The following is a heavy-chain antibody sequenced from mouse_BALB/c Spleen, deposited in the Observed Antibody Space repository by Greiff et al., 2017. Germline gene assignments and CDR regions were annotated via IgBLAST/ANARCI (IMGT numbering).Heavy chain of an antibody. CDR3: ARERLRVFAC. J-gene: IGHJ3*01. CDR2: IWGGGNT. Sequence: QVQLKESGPGLVAPSQSLSITCTVSGFSLPRYSVHWVRQPPGKGLEWLGVIWGGGNTDYNSALKSRLSISKDNSKSQVFLKMNSLQTDDTAMYYCARERLRVFACWGQGTLVTVSA. V-gene: IGHV2-6-4*01. D-gene: IGHD1-1*01. CDR1: GFSLPRYS.